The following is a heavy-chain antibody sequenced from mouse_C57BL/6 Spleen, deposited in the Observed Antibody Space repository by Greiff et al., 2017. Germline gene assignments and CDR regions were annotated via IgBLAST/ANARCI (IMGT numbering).Heavy chain of an antibody. Sequence: EVMLVESGAGLVKPGGSLKLSCAASGFTFSSYAMSWVRQTPEKRLEWVAYISSGGDYIYYADTVKGRFTISRDNARNTLYLQMSSLKSEDTAMYYCTRDYYSKGYYAMDYWGQGTSVTVSS. D-gene: IGHD2-5*01. CDR1: GFTFSSYA. J-gene: IGHJ4*01. CDR2: ISSGGDYI. CDR3: TRDYYSKGYYAMDY. V-gene: IGHV5-9-1*02.